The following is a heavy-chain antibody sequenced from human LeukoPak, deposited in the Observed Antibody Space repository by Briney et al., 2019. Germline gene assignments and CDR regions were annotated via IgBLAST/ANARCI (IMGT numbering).Heavy chain of an antibody. Sequence: KSGGSLRLSCTASGFTLSSYEMSWIRQAPGKGLEWVSYVSSGSSTIYYADSVKGRFTVSRDNGKRSLYLHMNSLRAEDTAVYYCARAGGWGYSSSSGYYFDYWGQGTLVTVSS. D-gene: IGHD6-6*01. CDR3: ARAGGWGYSSSSGYYFDY. V-gene: IGHV3-11*04. J-gene: IGHJ4*02. CDR2: VSSGSSTI. CDR1: GFTLSSYE.